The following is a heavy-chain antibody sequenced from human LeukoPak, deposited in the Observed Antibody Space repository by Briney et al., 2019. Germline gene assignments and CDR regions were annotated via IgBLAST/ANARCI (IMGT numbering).Heavy chain of an antibody. Sequence: SETLSLTCTVSGYSISSGYYWGWIQQPPGKGLEWIGSIYHSGSTYYNPSLKSRVTISVDTSKNQFSLKLSSVTAADTAVYYCARDPEGSSSWYSDYYYYYYMDVWGKGTTVTVSS. CDR2: IYHSGST. D-gene: IGHD6-13*01. J-gene: IGHJ6*03. CDR1: GYSISSGYY. V-gene: IGHV4-38-2*02. CDR3: ARDPEGSSSWYSDYYYYYYMDV.